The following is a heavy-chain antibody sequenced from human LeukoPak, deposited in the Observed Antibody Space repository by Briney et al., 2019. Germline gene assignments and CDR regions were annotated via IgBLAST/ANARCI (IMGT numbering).Heavy chain of an antibody. CDR3: AAVIDY. CDR1: GFTFSNYG. V-gene: IGHV3-30*02. J-gene: IGHJ4*02. CDR2: IRDDVSNK. Sequence: GGSLRLSCAASGFTFSNYGMHWVRQAPGKGLEWVAFIRDDVSNKYYADSVKGRFTISRDNAKNSLYLQMNSMRAEDTAVYYCAAVIDYWGQGTLVTVSS.